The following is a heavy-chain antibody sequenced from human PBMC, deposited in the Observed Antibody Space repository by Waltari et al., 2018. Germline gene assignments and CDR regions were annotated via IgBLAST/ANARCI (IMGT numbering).Heavy chain of an antibody. V-gene: IGHV3-48*01. CDR3: ARNRDDFWSGYQGWFDT. D-gene: IGHD3-3*01. Sequence: EVQLVESGGGLIHPGGSLILSCAASGFTFSSYSMNCVRTSHGKVLEWVSYISSSSSTIYYADSLKGRFTISRDNAKNSLYLQMNSLRAEDTAVYYCARNRDDFWSGYQGWFDTWGQGTLVTVSS. CDR2: ISSSSSTI. CDR1: GFTFSSYS. J-gene: IGHJ5*02.